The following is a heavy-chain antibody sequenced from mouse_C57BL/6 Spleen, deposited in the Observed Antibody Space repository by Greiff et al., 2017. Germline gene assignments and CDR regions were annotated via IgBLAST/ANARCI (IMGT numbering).Heavy chain of an antibody. Sequence: QVQLKESGPGLVAPSQSLSITCTVSGFSLTRYAISWVSQTPGKGLEWIGVIWTGGGTNYNSAPKSRQSISKDNAKSQVFLKMNSLQTDDTASYYCAREEYYGSPFAYWGQGTLVTVSA. D-gene: IGHD1-1*01. CDR3: AREEYYGSPFAY. J-gene: IGHJ3*01. CDR1: GFSLTRYA. V-gene: IGHV2-9-1*01. CDR2: IWTGGGT.